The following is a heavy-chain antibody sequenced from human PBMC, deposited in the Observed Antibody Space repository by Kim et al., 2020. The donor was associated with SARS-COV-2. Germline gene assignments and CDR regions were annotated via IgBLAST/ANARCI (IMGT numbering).Heavy chain of an antibody. Sequence: GGSTYYADSVKGRFSISRDNSKNTVYLQMNSLRGEDTALYYCARTHYADWGQGTLVTVSS. CDR3: ARTHYAD. CDR2: GGST. V-gene: IGHV3-66*01. J-gene: IGHJ4*02. D-gene: IGHD4-17*01.